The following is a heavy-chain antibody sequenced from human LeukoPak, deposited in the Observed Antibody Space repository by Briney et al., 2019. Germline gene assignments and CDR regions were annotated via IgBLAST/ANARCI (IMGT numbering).Heavy chain of an antibody. D-gene: IGHD3-22*01. CDR2: ISYSGTN. Sequence: SETLFLTRTVSGGSISSYYWSWIRQPPGKGLEWIGYISYSGTNTYNPSLKSRVTMSVDTSRNQFSLKLTSVTAADTAVYYCARKSGGYYDSSTYPPPYYFDYWGQGTLVTVSS. J-gene: IGHJ4*02. CDR3: ARKSGGYYDSSTYPPPYYFDY. CDR1: GGSISSYY. V-gene: IGHV4-59*08.